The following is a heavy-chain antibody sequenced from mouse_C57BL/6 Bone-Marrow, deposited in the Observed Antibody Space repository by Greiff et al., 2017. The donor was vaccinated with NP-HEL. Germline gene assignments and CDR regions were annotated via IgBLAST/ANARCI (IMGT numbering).Heavy chain of an antibody. CDR2: INPNNGGT. D-gene: IGHD1-1*01. V-gene: IGHV1-26*01. J-gene: IGHJ2*01. Sequence: EVQLQQSGPELVKPGASVKISCKASGYTFTDYYMNWVKQSHGKSLEWIGDINPNNGGTSYNQKFKGKATLTVDKSSSTAYMELRSLTSEDSAVYYGARRGGFITTVVDYWGQGTTLTVSS. CDR1: GYTFTDYY. CDR3: ARRGGFITTVVDY.